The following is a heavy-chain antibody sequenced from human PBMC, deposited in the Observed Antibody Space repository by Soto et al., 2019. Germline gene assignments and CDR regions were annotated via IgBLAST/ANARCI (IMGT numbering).Heavy chain of an antibody. J-gene: IGHJ5*02. CDR3: ARRVGHWDFWRDHNQQNWCDP. CDR1: GGSISSYY. CDR2: IYYSGRT. Sequence: SEPLSLICPVSGGSISSYYWSWIRQPPGKGLEWIGYIYYSGRTNYNPFLQIRVTISVDTSKNQFSLKLISVTAADTAVYYCARRVGHWDFWRDHNQQNWCDPWGQGTLVTV. D-gene: IGHD3-3*01. V-gene: IGHV4-59*01.